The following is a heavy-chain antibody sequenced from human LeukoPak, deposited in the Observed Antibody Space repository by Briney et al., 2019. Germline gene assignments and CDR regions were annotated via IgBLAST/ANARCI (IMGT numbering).Heavy chain of an antibody. Sequence: RSSETLSLTCSVSGGSISSSGYYWSWIRQQPGEGLEWIGYIYYSGSTYSNPSLKSRVTISVDTSKNQFSLKLSSVTAADTAVYYCARGRDRGSAGVNWFDPWGQGTLVTVSS. D-gene: IGHD5-24*01. V-gene: IGHV4-31*03. CDR3: ARGRDRGSAGVNWFDP. CDR2: IYYSGST. CDR1: GGSISSSGYY. J-gene: IGHJ5*02.